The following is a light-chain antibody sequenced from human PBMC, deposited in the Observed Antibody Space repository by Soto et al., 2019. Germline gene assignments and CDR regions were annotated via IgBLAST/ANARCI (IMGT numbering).Light chain of an antibody. CDR3: QQAYTFPLT. CDR1: QGVSAW. J-gene: IGKJ4*01. V-gene: IGKV1-12*01. Sequence: DIQMTQSPSSVSASVGDSVTITCRASQGVSAWVAWYQLKPGKAPKLLVYTSSSLQNGVPSRFRGGGSGTVFTLTISGLQPEDFATYFCQQAYTFPLTFGGGTKVE. CDR2: TSS.